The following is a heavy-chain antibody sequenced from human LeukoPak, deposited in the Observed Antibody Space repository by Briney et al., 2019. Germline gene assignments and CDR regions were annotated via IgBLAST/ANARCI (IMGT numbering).Heavy chain of an antibody. J-gene: IGHJ5*02. CDR1: GYTFTGYY. CDR2: INPNSGGT. Sequence: ASVKVSCKASGYTFTGYYMHWVRQAPGQGLEWMGWINPNSGGTNYAQKFQGRVTMTRDTSISTAYMELSRLRSDDTAAYYCASDSSSGWYRANWFDPWGQGTLVTVSS. D-gene: IGHD6-19*01. CDR3: ASDSSSGWYRANWFDP. V-gene: IGHV1-2*02.